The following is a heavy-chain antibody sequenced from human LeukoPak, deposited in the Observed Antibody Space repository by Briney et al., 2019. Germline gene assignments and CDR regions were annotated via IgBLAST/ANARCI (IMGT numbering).Heavy chain of an antibody. V-gene: IGHV3-23*01. CDR3: AKASSGSYYSNFDY. Sequence: GGSLRLSCAASEFTFRIYDMTWVRQAPGEGLEWVSVISSGGSAYYADSVKGRFTISRDNSKNTLYLEMNSLRADDTAVYYRAKASSGSYYSNFDYWGQGTLVTVSS. D-gene: IGHD3-10*01. J-gene: IGHJ4*02. CDR2: ISSGGSA. CDR1: EFTFRIYD.